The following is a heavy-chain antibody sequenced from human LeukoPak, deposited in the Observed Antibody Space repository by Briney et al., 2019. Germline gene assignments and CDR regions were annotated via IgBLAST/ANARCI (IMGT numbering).Heavy chain of an antibody. CDR2: IYYSGSS. J-gene: IGHJ1*01. CDR1: GGSISISNYY. CDR3: ARADGYTGYFQH. Sequence: SEPLSLTCTVSGGSISISNYYCGWIPQPPGKGLEVIGSIYYSGSSYSNPSLKLRVTISVDMSKTQYHLKLSLMTAAAAAAYYCARADGYTGYFQHWGQGNLVLVSS. V-gene: IGHV4-39*01. D-gene: IGHD5-24*01.